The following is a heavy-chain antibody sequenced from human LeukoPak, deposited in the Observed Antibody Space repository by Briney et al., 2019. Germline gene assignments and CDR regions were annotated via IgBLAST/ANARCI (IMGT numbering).Heavy chain of an antibody. V-gene: IGHV1-2*02. CDR1: GYTFTGYY. CDR2: INPNRGGT. D-gene: IGHD5-12*01. J-gene: IGHJ4*02. CDR3: ARDIEWLRLGSASDY. Sequence: GASVKVSCKASGYTFTGYYMHWVRQARGQGLEWMGWINPNRGGTNYAQKFQGRVTMTRDTSISTAYMELSRLRSDDTAVYYCARDIEWLRLGSASDYWGQGTLVTVSS.